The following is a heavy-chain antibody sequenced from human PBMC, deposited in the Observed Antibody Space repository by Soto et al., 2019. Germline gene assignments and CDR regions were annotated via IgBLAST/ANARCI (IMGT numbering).Heavy chain of an antibody. V-gene: IGHV1-8*01. CDR1: GYSFTSYD. CDR3: ARGEWELTW. Sequence: QVQLVQSGAEVKKPGASVKVSCKASGYSFTSYDINWVRQATGQGLEWMGWMNPNSGNTGYAQKFQGRVTMTRNTSVSTAYMELSSLKFEDTAVYFCARGEWELTWWGQGTLVTVSS. J-gene: IGHJ4*02. D-gene: IGHD1-26*01. CDR2: MNPNSGNT.